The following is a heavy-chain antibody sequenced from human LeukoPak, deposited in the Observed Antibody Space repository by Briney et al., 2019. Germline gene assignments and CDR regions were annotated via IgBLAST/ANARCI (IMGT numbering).Heavy chain of an antibody. CDR2: FDPEDGET. J-gene: IGHJ6*02. Sequence: ASVKVSCKVSGYTLTELSVHWVRQAPGKGLEWMGGFDPEDGETIYAQKFQGRVTMTEDTSTDTAYMELSSLRSEDTAVYYCASIAAAGPTTLNYYYYYGMDVWGQGTTVTVSS. D-gene: IGHD6-13*01. V-gene: IGHV1-24*01. CDR1: GYTLTELS. CDR3: ASIAAAGPTTLNYYYYYGMDV.